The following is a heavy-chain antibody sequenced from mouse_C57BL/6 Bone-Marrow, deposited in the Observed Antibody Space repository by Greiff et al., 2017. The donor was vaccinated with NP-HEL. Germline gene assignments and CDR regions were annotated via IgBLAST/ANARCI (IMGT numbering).Heavy chain of an antibody. J-gene: IGHJ1*03. CDR1: GYTFTSYW. CDR3: ARGGIYYYGRGYFDV. V-gene: IGHV1-69*01. CDR2: IDPSDSYT. D-gene: IGHD1-1*01. Sequence: QVQLQQPGAELVMPGASVKLSCKASGYTFTSYWMHWVKQRPGQGLEWIGEIDPSDSYTNYNQKFKGKSTLTVDKSSSTAYMQLSSLTSEDSAVYYCARGGIYYYGRGYFDVWGTGTTVTVSS.